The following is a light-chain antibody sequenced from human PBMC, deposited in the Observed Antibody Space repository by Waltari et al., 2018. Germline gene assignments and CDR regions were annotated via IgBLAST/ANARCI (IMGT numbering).Light chain of an antibody. Sequence: VLTQSPGTLSWSRGERAPLSGRASPSVSSSSLAWYQQKPGQAPRLLISGASSRATGIPARFSGSGSGTDFTLAISRLEPEAFAVYYCQQYGTSPAFGQGTKVEIK. CDR2: GAS. CDR3: QQYGTSPA. V-gene: IGKV3-20*01. J-gene: IGKJ1*01. CDR1: PSVSSSS.